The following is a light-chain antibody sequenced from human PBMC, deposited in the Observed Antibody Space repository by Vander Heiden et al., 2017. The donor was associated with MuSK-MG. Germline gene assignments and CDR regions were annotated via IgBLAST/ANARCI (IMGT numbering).Light chain of an antibody. V-gene: IGKV3-20*01. J-gene: IGKJ4*01. CDR2: GAS. CDR3: QQYGSSSLT. CDR1: QRPINNN. Sequence: IVVTQSPGTLSLSPGEGATLSCRASQRPINNNLAWYQQKPGQPPRLLISGASGRATGIADRFSGSGSGTDFTLTISRLEPEDFAVYYCQQYGSSSLTFGGGTKVEIK.